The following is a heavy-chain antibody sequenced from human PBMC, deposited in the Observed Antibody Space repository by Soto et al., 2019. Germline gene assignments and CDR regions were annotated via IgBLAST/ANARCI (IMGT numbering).Heavy chain of an antibody. V-gene: IGHV4-31*03. CDR2: IYYSGST. CDR1: GGSISSGGYY. Sequence: QVQLQESGPGLVKPSQTLSLTCTVSGGSISSGGYYWSWIRQHPGKGLEWIGYIYYSGSTYYNPSLTSRVTISVDTSKNQFSLKLSSVTAADTAVYYCARDMVCTNGVCHPRGMDVWGQGTTVTVSS. D-gene: IGHD2-8*01. CDR3: ARDMVCTNGVCHPRGMDV. J-gene: IGHJ6*02.